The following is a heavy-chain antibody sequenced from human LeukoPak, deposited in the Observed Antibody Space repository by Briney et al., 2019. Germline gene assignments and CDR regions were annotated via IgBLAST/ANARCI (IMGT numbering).Heavy chain of an antibody. J-gene: IGHJ4*02. Sequence: ASVKVSCKASGYTFTSYGISWVRQAPGQGLEWMGWISAYNGNTNYAQKLQGRVTMTTDTSTSTAYMELRSLRSDDTAVYYCASPPKKILRFLEWYYFDYWGQGTLVTVSS. V-gene: IGHV1-18*01. D-gene: IGHD3-3*01. CDR2: ISAYNGNT. CDR3: ASPPKKILRFLEWYYFDY. CDR1: GYTFTSYG.